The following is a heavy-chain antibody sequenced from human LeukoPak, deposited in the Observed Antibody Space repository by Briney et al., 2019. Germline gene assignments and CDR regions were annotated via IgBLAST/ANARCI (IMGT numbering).Heavy chain of an antibody. CDR1: GFTFSSYA. CDR3: ASGGQGWYWYYGMDV. J-gene: IGHJ6*02. Sequence: GGSLRLSCAASGFTFSSYAMHWVRQAPGKGLEWVAVISYDGSNKYYADSVKGRFTISRDNSKNTLYLQMNSLRAEDTAVYCCASGGQGWYWYYGMDVWGQGTTVTVSS. V-gene: IGHV3-30-3*01. CDR2: ISYDGSNK. D-gene: IGHD6-19*01.